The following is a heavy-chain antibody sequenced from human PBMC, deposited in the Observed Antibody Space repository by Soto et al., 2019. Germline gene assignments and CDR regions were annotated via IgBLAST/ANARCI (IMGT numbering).Heavy chain of an antibody. D-gene: IGHD1-1*01. CDR3: ARVERSGSGTPRSDAFDI. CDR1: GDSVSSNSAA. Sequence: SQTLSLTCVISGDSVSSNSAAWNWIRQSPSRGLEWLGRTYYRSKWYNDYAVSVKSRITINPDTSKNQFSLQLNSVTPEDTAVYYCARVERSGSGTPRSDAFDIWGQGTMVTVSS. J-gene: IGHJ3*02. V-gene: IGHV6-1*01. CDR2: TYYRSKWYN.